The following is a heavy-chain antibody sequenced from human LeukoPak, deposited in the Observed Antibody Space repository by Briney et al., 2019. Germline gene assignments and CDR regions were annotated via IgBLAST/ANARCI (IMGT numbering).Heavy chain of an antibody. Sequence: ASVKVSCKASGYTFTSYGISWVRQAPGQGLRWMGWISAYNGNTNYAQKLQGRVTMTTDTSTSTAYMELRSLRSDDTAVYYCARDIVGATSLDYWGQGTLVTVSS. CDR3: ARDIVGATSLDY. CDR2: ISAYNGNT. D-gene: IGHD1-26*01. CDR1: GYTFTSYG. V-gene: IGHV1-18*01. J-gene: IGHJ4*02.